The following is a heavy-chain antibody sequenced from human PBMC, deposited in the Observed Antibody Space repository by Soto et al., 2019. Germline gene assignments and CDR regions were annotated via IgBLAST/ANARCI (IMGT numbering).Heavy chain of an antibody. Sequence: EVQLVESGGGLVKPGGSLRLSCAASGFTFSSYSMNWVRQAPGKGLEWVSSISSSSSYIYYADSVKGRFTISRDNAKNSRYLQMNSLRAEDTAVYYCARDLQRSGAGCMDVWGQGTTVTVSS. V-gene: IGHV3-21*01. CDR1: GFTFSSYS. J-gene: IGHJ6*02. CDR2: ISSSSSYI. D-gene: IGHD1-26*01. CDR3: ARDLQRSGAGCMDV.